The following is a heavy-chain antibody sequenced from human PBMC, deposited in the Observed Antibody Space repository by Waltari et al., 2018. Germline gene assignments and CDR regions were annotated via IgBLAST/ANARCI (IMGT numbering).Heavy chain of an antibody. CDR3: AKDAFGNTYLDY. J-gene: IGHJ4*02. CDR2: TWSDGSVE. D-gene: IGHD3-10*01. CDR1: GFSLSNYG. Sequence: QVQLVESGGGVVQPGKSLRLSCVASGFSLSNYGMHWVRQTPGRGLEWVALTWSDGSVEYYADSVRGRFTVSRDNSKNILYLDMDSLRVDDTATYYCAKDAFGNTYLDYWGQ. V-gene: IGHV3-33*03.